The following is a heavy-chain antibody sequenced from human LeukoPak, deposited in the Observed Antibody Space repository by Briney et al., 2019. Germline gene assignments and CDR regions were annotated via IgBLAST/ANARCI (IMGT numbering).Heavy chain of an antibody. CDR2: IYPGDSDT. CDR1: GYSFTSYW. J-gene: IGHJ3*02. D-gene: IGHD3-22*01. Sequence: GESLKISCKGSGYSFTSYWIGWVRQMPGKGLEWMGIIYPGDSDTRYSPSFQGQVTISADKSISTAYLQWSSLKASDTAMYYCARQPSYYYDSSGYLHDAFDIWGQGTMVTVSS. CDR3: ARQPSYYYDSSGYLHDAFDI. V-gene: IGHV5-51*01.